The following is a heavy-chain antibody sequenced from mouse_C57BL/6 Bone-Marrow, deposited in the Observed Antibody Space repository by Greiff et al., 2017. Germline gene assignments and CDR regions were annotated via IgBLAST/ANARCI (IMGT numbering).Heavy chain of an antibody. CDR3: AKDYYGSSWYFDY. V-gene: IGHV1-26*01. J-gene: IGHJ2*01. D-gene: IGHD1-1*01. CDR1: GYTFTDYY. CDR2: INPNNGGT. Sequence: EVQLQQSGPELVKPGASVKISCKASGYTFTDYYMNWVKQSHGKSLEWIGDINPNNGGTSYNQKLKGKATLTVDKSSRTAYMELRSLTSEDSAVYYWAKDYYGSSWYFDYWGQGTILTVSS.